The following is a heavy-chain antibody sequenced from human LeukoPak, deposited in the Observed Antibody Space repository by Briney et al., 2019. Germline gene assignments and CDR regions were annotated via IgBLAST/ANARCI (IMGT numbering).Heavy chain of an antibody. Sequence: GGSLRLSCAASGFTFSSYWMHWVRQAPGKGLVWVSRINSDGSSTSYADSVKGRFTISRDNAKNMLYLQMNSLRAEDTAVYYCARGVIVEYYYYMDVWGKGTTVTVSS. CDR1: GFTFSSYW. CDR3: ARGVIVEYYYYMDV. J-gene: IGHJ6*03. D-gene: IGHD2-21*01. V-gene: IGHV3-74*01. CDR2: INSDGSST.